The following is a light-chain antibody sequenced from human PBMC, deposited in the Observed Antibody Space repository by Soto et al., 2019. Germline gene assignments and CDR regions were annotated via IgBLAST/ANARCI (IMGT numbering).Light chain of an antibody. J-gene: IGLJ1*01. CDR1: SSDVGGYNY. Sequence: QSVLTQPASVSGSPGQSITISCTGTSSDVGGYNYVSWYQQHPGKAPKLMIYDVSNRPSGVSNRFSGSKSGNTASLTISGLQAEDEADYYCSSYTSSSTLYVFGTGPKATVL. CDR3: SSYTSSSTLYV. V-gene: IGLV2-14*01. CDR2: DVS.